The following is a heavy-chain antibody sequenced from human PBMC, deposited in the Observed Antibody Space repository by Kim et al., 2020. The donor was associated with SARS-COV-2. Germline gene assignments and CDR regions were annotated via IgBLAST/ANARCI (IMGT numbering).Heavy chain of an antibody. V-gene: IGHV3-11*01. Sequence: GGSLRLSCAASGFTFSNYDMSWIRQAPGKGLEWVSDISSSGSTIYYADSVKGRFTISRDNSKNTLYLQMNSLRAEDTAVYYCARDFRYCSGSYYGGSAMVDYWGQGTLVTVSS. D-gene: IGHD3-10*01. CDR2: ISSSGSTI. CDR1: GFTFSNYD. CDR3: ARDFRYCSGSYYGGSAMVDY. J-gene: IGHJ4*02.